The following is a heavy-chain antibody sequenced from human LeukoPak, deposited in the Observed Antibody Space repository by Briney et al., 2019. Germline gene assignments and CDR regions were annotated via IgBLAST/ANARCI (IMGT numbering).Heavy chain of an antibody. CDR3: ARIGYGDYQRDY. J-gene: IGHJ4*02. V-gene: IGHV4-34*01. D-gene: IGHD4-17*01. Sequence: SETLSLTCAVYGGSFSGYYWSWIRQPPGKGLEWIGEINHSGSTNYNPSLKSRVTTSVDTSKNQFSLKLSSVTAADTAVYYCARIGYGDYQRDYWGQGTLVTVSS. CDR2: INHSGST. CDR1: GGSFSGYY.